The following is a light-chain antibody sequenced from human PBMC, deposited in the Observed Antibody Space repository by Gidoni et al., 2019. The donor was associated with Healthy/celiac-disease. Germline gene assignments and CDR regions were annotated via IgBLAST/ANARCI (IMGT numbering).Light chain of an antibody. Sequence: QSALPQPASVSGSPGQSITISCTGTSSDVGGYNYVSWYQQHPVKAPKLMLYEVSNRPSGVYNRFSGYKSGNTASLTISGLQAEDEADYYCSSYTSSSTQVFGGGTKLTVL. CDR1: SSDVGGYNY. CDR3: SSYTSSSTQV. V-gene: IGLV2-14*01. J-gene: IGLJ2*01. CDR2: EVS.